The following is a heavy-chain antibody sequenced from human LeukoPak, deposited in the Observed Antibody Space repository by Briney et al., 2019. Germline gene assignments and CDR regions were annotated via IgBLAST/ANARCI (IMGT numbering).Heavy chain of an antibody. Sequence: NPSETLSLTCTVSGGSISSYYWSWIRQPPGRGLEWIGSIYYSGSTYSNPSLKSRVTISVDTSKSQFSLKLTSVTAADTAVYYCARDGYTYGSFDYWGQGTLVTVSS. CDR3: ARDGYTYGSFDY. V-gene: IGHV4-59*05. J-gene: IGHJ4*02. CDR1: GGSISSYY. D-gene: IGHD5-18*01. CDR2: IYYSGST.